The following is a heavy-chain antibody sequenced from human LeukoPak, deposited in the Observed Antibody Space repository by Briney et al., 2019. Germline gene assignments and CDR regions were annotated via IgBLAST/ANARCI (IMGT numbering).Heavy chain of an antibody. V-gene: IGHV3-30*02. CDR3: ARSLVVAATVDY. J-gene: IGHJ4*02. D-gene: IGHD2-15*01. CDR1: GFTFSSYG. CDR2: IRYDGSNK. Sequence: GGSLRLSCAASGFTFSSYGMHWVRQAPGKGLEWVAFIRYDGSNKYYADSVKGRFTISRDNSKNTLYLQMNSLRAEDTAVYYCARSLVVAATVDYWGQGTLVTVSS.